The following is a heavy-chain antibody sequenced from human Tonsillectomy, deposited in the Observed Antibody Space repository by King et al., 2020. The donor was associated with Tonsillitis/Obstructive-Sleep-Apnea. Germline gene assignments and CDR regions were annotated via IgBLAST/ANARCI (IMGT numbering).Heavy chain of an antibody. V-gene: IGHV1-46*01. CDR1: GYTFTRYY. CDR3: ARDDIVGRYIDS. J-gene: IGHJ4*02. CDR2: INPSDCIT. D-gene: IGHD2-21*01. Sequence: QVQLVQSGAEVKTPGASVRVSCKASGYTFTRYYIHWVRQARGQGLEWMGIINPSDCITTYAQKFKGRVTMTTDTSASTVYLQLSSLRSEDAAVYYCARDDIVGRYIDSWGQGTLVTVSS.